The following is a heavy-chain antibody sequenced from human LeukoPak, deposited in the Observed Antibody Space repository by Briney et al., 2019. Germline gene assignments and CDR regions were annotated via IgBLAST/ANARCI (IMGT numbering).Heavy chain of an antibody. D-gene: IGHD3-10*01. CDR3: ARDYGSGNSQIFDY. CDR1: GGSISSYY. CDR2: IYYSGST. Sequence: SETLSLTCTVSGGSISSYYWSRIRQPPGKGLEWIGYIYYSGSTNYNPSLKSRVTISVDTSKNQFSLKLSSVTAADTAIYYCARDYGSGNSQIFDYWGQGTLVTVSS. V-gene: IGHV4-59*01. J-gene: IGHJ4*02.